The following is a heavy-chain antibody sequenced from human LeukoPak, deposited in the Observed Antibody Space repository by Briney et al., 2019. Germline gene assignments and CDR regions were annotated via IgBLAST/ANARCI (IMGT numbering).Heavy chain of an antibody. CDR2: IGAYNGNT. CDR3: AREGWGIAAANSWFDP. CDR1: GYTFTICG. V-gene: IGHV1-18*04. J-gene: IGHJ5*02. Sequence: ASVTVSCTASGYTFTICGITWVRHAPGQGLEWMGWIGAYNGNTNYAQKLQGRVTMTTDTSTSTAYMELRSLRSDDTAVYYCAREGWGIAAANSWFDPWGQGTLVTVSS. D-gene: IGHD6-13*01.